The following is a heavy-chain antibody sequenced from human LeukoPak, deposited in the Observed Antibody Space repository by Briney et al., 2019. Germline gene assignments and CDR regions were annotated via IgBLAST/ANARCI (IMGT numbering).Heavy chain of an antibody. D-gene: IGHD5-12*01. Sequence: GGSLRLSCAASGFTFNNHWMSWVRQAPGKGLEWVANIKQDESEKYYVDSVRGRFTISRDNAKNSLYLQMNSLRAEDTAVYYCARDLRYSGYDSEFDYWGQGTLVTVSS. CDR1: GFTFNNHW. J-gene: IGHJ4*02. CDR3: ARDLRYSGYDSEFDY. CDR2: IKQDESEK. V-gene: IGHV3-7*01.